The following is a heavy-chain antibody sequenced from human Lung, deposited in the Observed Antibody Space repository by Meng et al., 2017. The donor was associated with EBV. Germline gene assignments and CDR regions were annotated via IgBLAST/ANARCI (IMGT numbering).Heavy chain of an antibody. CDR1: GFSLSTSEVG. J-gene: IGHJ5*02. CDR3: ALFTRSWFDP. V-gene: IGHV2-5*02. CDR2: IYWDNDK. Sequence: QITLQESGPTMIKPTQTLPLTCTFSGFSLSTSEVGVGWIRQPPGKALEWLAVIYWDNDKRYSPSLKSRLTITKDTSKNQVVLTLTNMDPVDTATYYCALFTRSWFDPWGQGTLVTVSS. D-gene: IGHD2-2*01.